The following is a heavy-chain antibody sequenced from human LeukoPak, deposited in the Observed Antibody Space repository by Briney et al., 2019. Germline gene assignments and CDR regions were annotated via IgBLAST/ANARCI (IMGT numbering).Heavy chain of an antibody. CDR3: ARGLGVTTVPYYYMDV. CDR1: GYTFTSYD. CDR2: MNPNSGNT. V-gene: IGHV1-8*01. D-gene: IGHD4-11*01. Sequence: GASVTVSCKASGYTFTSYDINWVRQATGQGLEWMGWMNPNSGNTGYAQKFQGRVTMTRNTSISTAYMELSSLRSEDTAVYYCARGLGVTTVPYYYMDVWGKGTTVTVSS. J-gene: IGHJ6*03.